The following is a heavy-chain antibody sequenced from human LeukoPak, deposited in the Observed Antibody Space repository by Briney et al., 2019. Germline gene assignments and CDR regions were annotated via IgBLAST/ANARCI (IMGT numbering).Heavy chain of an antibody. CDR2: INHTGGT. V-gene: IGHV4-34*01. D-gene: IGHD6-13*01. Sequence: SETLSLTCAVSGGXFSAYYWSWIRQSPGKGLEWIGEINHTGGTNYNPSLKSRVTISVGTPKNQFSLWLSSVTAADTAVYYCARGGSSWYIDYWGQGTLVIVSS. CDR1: GGXFSAYY. CDR3: ARGGSSWYIDY. J-gene: IGHJ4*02.